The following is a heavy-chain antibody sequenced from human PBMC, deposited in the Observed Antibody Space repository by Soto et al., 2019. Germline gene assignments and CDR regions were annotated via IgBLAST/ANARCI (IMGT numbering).Heavy chain of an antibody. CDR1: GFTLGNYW. Sequence: GGSLRLSCAASGFTLGNYWMHWVRQAPGKGLVWVPRINDYGTTINYAESVEGRFIISRDDAKSEVYLQMNNLRAEDSAVYYCARGGLEPFDYWRQGALVTVSS. D-gene: IGHD1-1*01. V-gene: IGHV3-74*01. CDR2: INDYGTTI. CDR3: ARGGLEPFDY. J-gene: IGHJ4*02.